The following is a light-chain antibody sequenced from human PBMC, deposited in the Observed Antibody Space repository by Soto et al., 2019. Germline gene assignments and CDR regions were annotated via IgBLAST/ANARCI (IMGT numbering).Light chain of an antibody. CDR1: QSVNNF. CDR3: QQYGSSSWT. CDR2: GAS. Sequence: DIVLTQSPSTLSLTPGERAPLSCRASQSVNNFLAWYQQRPGQAPRLLIYGASSRTTGIPDRFSGSGSGTEFTLTISRLEPEDFAVYYCQQYGSSSWTFGQGTKVDIK. V-gene: IGKV3-20*01. J-gene: IGKJ1*01.